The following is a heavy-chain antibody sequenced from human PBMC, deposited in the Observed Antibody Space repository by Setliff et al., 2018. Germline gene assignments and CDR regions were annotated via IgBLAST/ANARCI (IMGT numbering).Heavy chain of an antibody. Sequence: SETLSLTCTVSGGSISSYYWSWIRQPAGKGLEWIGHIYIGGSANYNPSLKSRVTMSIXXXKNQFSLKLNSVTAADMAVYYCAREQWLDPPGYCYMDVWAKGTTVTVSS. V-gene: IGHV4-4*07. CDR2: IYIGGSA. D-gene: IGHD6-19*01. J-gene: IGHJ6*03. CDR3: AREQWLDPPGYCYMDV. CDR1: GGSISSYY.